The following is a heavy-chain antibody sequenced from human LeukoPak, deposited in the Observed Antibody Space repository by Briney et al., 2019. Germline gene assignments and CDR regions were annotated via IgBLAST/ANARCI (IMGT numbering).Heavy chain of an antibody. CDR1: GFTFSSYE. Sequence: GGSLRLSCAASGFTFSSYEMNWVRQAPGKGLEWVSYISSSGSTIYYADSVKGRFTISRDNAKNSLYLQMNSLRADDTAVYYCAREKSEGFDIWGQGTMVTVSS. CDR2: ISSSGSTI. J-gene: IGHJ3*02. V-gene: IGHV3-48*03. CDR3: AREKSEGFDI.